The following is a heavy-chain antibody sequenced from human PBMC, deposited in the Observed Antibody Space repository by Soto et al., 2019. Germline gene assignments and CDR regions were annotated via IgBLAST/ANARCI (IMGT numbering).Heavy chain of an antibody. J-gene: IGHJ6*03. CDR2: LDPNGDNA. D-gene: IGHD1-26*01. Sequence: QVQLVQSGAEVRKPGASVKVSCKASGYTFTNFNINWVRQAAGLGLEWMGRLDPNGDNADYAQNFQDRATMTWSTSMSTAYMELSSLRSDDTAVYFCSSGSAVGFSYYYMDVWGQGTTVIVSS. CDR1: GYTFTNFN. V-gene: IGHV1-8*02. CDR3: SSGSAVGFSYYYMDV.